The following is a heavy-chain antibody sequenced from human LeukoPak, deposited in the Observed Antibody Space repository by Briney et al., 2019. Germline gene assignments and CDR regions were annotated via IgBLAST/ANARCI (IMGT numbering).Heavy chain of an antibody. V-gene: IGHV1-18*01. CDR1: GYTFTSYG. J-gene: IGHJ6*03. CDR3: ARGRYSGSLPPFYYYYYMDV. CDR2: ISGYNGNT. Sequence: GASVKVSCKASGYTFTSYGISWVRQAPGQGLEWMGWISGYNGNTNYVQKFQGRVTMTTDTSTSTACMELRSLRSDDTAVYYCARGRYSGSLPPFYYYYYMDVWGKGTTVTVSS. D-gene: IGHD1-26*01.